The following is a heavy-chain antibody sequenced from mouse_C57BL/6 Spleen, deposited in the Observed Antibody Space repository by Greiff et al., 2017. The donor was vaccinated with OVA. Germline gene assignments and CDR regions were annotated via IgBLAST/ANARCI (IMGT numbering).Heavy chain of an antibody. CDR1: GYAFTNYL. Sequence: QVQLQQSGAELVRPGTSVKVSCKASGYAFTNYLIEWVKQRPGQGLEWIGVINPGSGGTNYNEKFKGKATLTADKSSSTAYMPLSSLTSEDSAVYFCARRDYYGSSHWYFDVWGTGTTVTVSS. J-gene: IGHJ1*03. V-gene: IGHV1-54*01. CDR2: INPGSGGT. CDR3: ARRDYYGSSHWYFDV. D-gene: IGHD1-1*01.